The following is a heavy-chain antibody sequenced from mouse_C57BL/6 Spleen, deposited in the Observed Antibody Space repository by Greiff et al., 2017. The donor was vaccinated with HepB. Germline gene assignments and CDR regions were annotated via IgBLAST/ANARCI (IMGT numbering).Heavy chain of an antibody. D-gene: IGHD1-1*01. V-gene: IGHV1-69*01. Sequence: VQLQQPGAELVMPGASVKLSCKASGYTFTSYWMHWVKQRPGQGLEWIGEIDPSDSYTNYNQKFKGKSTLTVDKSTSTAYMHLSSLTSEDSAVYYCARFYGSTGLDYWGQGTTLTVSS. CDR1: GYTFTSYW. J-gene: IGHJ2*01. CDR2: IDPSDSYT. CDR3: ARFYGSTGLDY.